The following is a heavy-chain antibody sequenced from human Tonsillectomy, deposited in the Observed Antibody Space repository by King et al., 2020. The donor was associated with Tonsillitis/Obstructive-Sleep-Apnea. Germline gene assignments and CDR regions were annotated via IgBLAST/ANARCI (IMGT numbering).Heavy chain of an antibody. V-gene: IGHV4-39*01. D-gene: IGHD3-3*01. J-gene: IGHJ5*02. CDR1: GGAISSSSYY. Sequence: QLQESGPVLVKPSETLSLTCTVSGGAISSSSYYWGWIRQPPGKGLEWNGSIYYSGSTYYNPSLKSRVTISVETSKNQFSLRLSPVSAPDTAVYYCARQTTYYDFWSGYYTDHWFDPWGQGTLVTVSS. CDR3: ARQTTYYDFWSGYYTDHWFDP. CDR2: IYYSGST.